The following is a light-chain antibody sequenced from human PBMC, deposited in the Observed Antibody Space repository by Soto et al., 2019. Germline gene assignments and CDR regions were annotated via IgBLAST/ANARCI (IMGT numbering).Light chain of an antibody. Sequence: QLVLTQSPSASASLGASVKLTCTLSSGHSSYAIAWHQQQPEKGPRYLMKLNSDGSHSKGDGIPDRFSGSSSGAERSLTISSLQSEDEADYYCQTWGTGIRALFGGGTKLTVL. J-gene: IGLJ3*02. CDR2: LNSDGSH. CDR1: SGHSSYA. CDR3: QTWGTGIRAL. V-gene: IGLV4-69*01.